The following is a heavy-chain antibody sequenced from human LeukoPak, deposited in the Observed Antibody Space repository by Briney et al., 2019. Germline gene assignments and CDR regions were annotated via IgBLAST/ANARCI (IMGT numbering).Heavy chain of an antibody. CDR1: GYTFTSYG. Sequence: ASVKVSCKASGYTFTSYGISWVRQAPGQGLEWMGWISACNGNTNYAQKLQGRVTMTTDTSTSTAYMELRSLRSDDTAVYYCARDDRGGKYSSGWYGYWGQGTLVTVSS. D-gene: IGHD6-19*01. V-gene: IGHV1-18*04. CDR2: ISACNGNT. CDR3: ARDDRGGKYSSGWYGY. J-gene: IGHJ4*02.